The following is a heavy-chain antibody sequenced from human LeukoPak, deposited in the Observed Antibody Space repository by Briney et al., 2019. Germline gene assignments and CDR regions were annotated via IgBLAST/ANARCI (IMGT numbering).Heavy chain of an antibody. V-gene: IGHV3-33*01. CDR1: GLTFSSYG. CDR3: ARNLRPITMVRGVIIPVFDP. Sequence: GGSLRLSCAASGLTFSSYGMHWVRQAPGKGLEWVAVIWCDGSNKYYADSVKGRFTISRDNSKNTLYLQMNSLRAEDTAVYYCARNLRPITMVRGVIIPVFDPWGQGTLVTVSS. D-gene: IGHD3-10*01. J-gene: IGHJ5*02. CDR2: IWCDGSNK.